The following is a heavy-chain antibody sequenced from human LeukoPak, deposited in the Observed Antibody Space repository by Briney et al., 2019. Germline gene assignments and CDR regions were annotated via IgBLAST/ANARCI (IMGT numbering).Heavy chain of an antibody. V-gene: IGHV3-53*01. CDR3: ARRAGAYSHPYDY. Sequence: YPGGSLRLSCEASGYIFSTYAMHWVRQAPGKGLEWVSFIYSDNTHYSDSVKGRFTISRDNSKNTLYLQMNSLRAEDTAVYYCARRAGAYSHPYDYWGQGTLVTVSS. J-gene: IGHJ4*02. CDR1: GYIFSTYA. D-gene: IGHD4/OR15-4a*01. CDR2: IYSDNT.